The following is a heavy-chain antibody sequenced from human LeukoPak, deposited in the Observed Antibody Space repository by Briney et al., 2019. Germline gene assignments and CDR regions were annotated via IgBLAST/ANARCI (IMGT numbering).Heavy chain of an antibody. CDR1: GSTFSSYG. CDR2: ISYDGSNK. CDR3: AKDQIVFGAAAGNYFDY. D-gene: IGHD6-13*01. J-gene: IGHJ4*02. V-gene: IGHV3-30*18. Sequence: GRSLRLSCAVSGSTFSSYGMHWVRQAPGKGLEWVAVISYDGSNKYYADSVKGRFTISRDNSKNTLYLQMNSLRAEDTAVYYCAKDQIVFGAAAGNYFDYWGQGTLVTVSS.